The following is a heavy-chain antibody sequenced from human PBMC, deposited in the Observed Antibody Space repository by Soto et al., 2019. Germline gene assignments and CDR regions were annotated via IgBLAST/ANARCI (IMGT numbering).Heavy chain of an antibody. V-gene: IGHV3-74*01. D-gene: IGHD2-2*01. CDR1: GFTISSHL. CDR3: AREVAPAALPPSSLMDV. J-gene: IGHJ6*02. CDR2: INSDGSSI. Sequence: PGGSLRLSCAASGFTISSHLLHWVRQAPGKGLVWVSRINSDGSSISYADSVKGRFTISRDKAKKTLYLQMSSLRAEDTAMYYCAREVAPAALPPSSLMDVWGQGTTVTVS.